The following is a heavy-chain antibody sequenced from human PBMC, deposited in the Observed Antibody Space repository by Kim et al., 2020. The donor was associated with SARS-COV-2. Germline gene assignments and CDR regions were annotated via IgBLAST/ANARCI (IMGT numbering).Heavy chain of an antibody. CDR1: GGSISSGSYY. Sequence: SETLSLTCTVSGGSISSGSYYWSWIRQPAGKGLEWIGRIYTSGSTNYNPSLKSRVTISVDTSKNQFSLKLSSVTAADTAVYYCARDRELLWFGELLDAFDIWGQGTMVTVSS. V-gene: IGHV4-61*02. CDR2: IYTSGST. D-gene: IGHD3-10*01. J-gene: IGHJ3*02. CDR3: ARDRELLWFGELLDAFDI.